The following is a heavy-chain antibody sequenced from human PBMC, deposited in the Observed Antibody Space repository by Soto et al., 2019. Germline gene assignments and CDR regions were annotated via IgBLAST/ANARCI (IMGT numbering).Heavy chain of an antibody. J-gene: IGHJ4*02. CDR1: GGSFSGYY. CDR2: INHSGST. V-gene: IGHV4-34*01. CDR3: ARKYSGYDLDY. Sequence: QVQLQQWGAGLLKPSETLSLTCAVYGGSFSGYYWSWIRQPPGKGLEWIGEINHSGSTNYNPSLKSRGTLSVDTSKNQFSLKLSSVTAADTAVYYCARKYSGYDLDYWGQGTLVTVSS. D-gene: IGHD5-12*01.